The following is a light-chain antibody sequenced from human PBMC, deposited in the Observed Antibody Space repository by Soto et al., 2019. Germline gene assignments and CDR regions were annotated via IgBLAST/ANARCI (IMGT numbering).Light chain of an antibody. CDR3: QTWGTGINWV. Sequence: HLVLTQSPSASASLGASVKLTCTLSSGHSSYAIAWHQQQPEKGPRYLMKLNSDGSHSKGDGIPDRFSGSSSGAERYLTISSLQSEDEADYYCQTWGTGINWVFGGGTKLTVL. J-gene: IGLJ3*02. CDR1: SGHSSYA. CDR2: LNSDGSH. V-gene: IGLV4-69*01.